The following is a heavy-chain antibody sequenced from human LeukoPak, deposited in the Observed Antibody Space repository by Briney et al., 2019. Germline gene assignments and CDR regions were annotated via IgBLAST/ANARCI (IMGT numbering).Heavy chain of an antibody. Sequence: ASVKVSCKASGYTFTSYGISWVRQAPGQGLEWVGWISAYNGNTNYAQKLQGRVTMTTDTSTSTAYMELRSLRSDDTAVYYCARDLIVVVTADDAFDIWGQGTMVTVSS. CDR2: ISAYNGNT. CDR1: GYTFTSYG. V-gene: IGHV1-18*01. CDR3: ARDLIVVVTADDAFDI. J-gene: IGHJ3*02. D-gene: IGHD2-21*02.